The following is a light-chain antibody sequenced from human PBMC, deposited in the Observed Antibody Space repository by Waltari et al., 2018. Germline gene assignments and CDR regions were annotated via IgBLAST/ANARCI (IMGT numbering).Light chain of an antibody. J-gene: IGKJ3*01. CDR3: QQYDNWPLT. V-gene: IGKV3-15*01. CDR2: GAS. Sequence: EIVMTRSPATLSVSPGERVTLSCRVSQSVSSNLAWYQQKPGQAPRLLIYGASTRATGIPARFSASGSGTDFTLTIGSLQSEDFALYYCQQYDNWPLTFGPGTKVDIK. CDR1: QSVSSN.